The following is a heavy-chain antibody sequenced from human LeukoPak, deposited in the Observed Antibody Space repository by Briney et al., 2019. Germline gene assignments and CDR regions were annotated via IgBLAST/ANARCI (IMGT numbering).Heavy chain of an antibody. CDR3: ARDTDDSSGYLG. J-gene: IGHJ1*01. D-gene: IGHD3-22*01. Sequence: PSETLSLTCTVSGGSLSSGDYYWSWIRQPPGKGLEWIGYIYYSGSTYYNPSLKSRVTISVDTSKNQFSLKLSSVTAADTAVYYSARDTDDSSGYLGWGQGTLVTVSS. CDR1: GGSLSSGDYY. V-gene: IGHV4-30-4*08. CDR2: IYYSGST.